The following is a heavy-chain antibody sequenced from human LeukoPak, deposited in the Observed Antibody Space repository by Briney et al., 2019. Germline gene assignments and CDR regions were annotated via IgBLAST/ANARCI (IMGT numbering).Heavy chain of an antibody. D-gene: IGHD2-21*02. V-gene: IGHV3-23*01. CDR2: ISGSGGST. CDR3: AKDQDIVVVTAFKY. CDR1: GFTFSSYA. Sequence: GASLRLSCAASGFTFSSYAMSWVRQAPGEGLEWVSAISGSGGSTYYADSVKGRFTISRDNSKNTLYLQMNSLRAEDTAVYYCAKDQDIVVVTAFKYWGQGTLVTVSS. J-gene: IGHJ4*02.